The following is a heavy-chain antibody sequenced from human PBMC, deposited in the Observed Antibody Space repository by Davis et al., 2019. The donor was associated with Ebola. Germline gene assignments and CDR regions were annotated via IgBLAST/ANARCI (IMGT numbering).Heavy chain of an antibody. CDR2: MNPNSGNT. CDR1: GYTFTSYD. CDR3: ARVQYYDFWSGLSSWFDP. Sequence: ASVKVSCKASGYTFTSYDINWVRQATGQGLEWMGWMNPNSGNTGYAQKFQGRVTMTRNTSISTAYMELSSLRSEDTAVYYCARVQYYDFWSGLSSWFDPWGQGTLVTVSS. J-gene: IGHJ5*02. D-gene: IGHD3-3*01. V-gene: IGHV1-8*01.